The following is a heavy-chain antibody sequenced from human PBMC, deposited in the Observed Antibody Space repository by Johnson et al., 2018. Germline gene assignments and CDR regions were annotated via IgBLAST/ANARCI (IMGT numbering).Heavy chain of an antibody. J-gene: IGHJ4*02. V-gene: IGHV3-15*07. CDR1: GFNFNIAW. CDR2: LKSTTDGGAA. D-gene: IGHD1-1*01. Sequence: VQLVQSGGGLVKPGGSLTLSCAASGFNFNIAWMNWVRQAPGKGLEWVGSLKSTTDGGAADYAAPVKGRFTISRDDSKTTLYLQMDNLKTEDTGMYYCATERGWATWNPFDNWGQGTLVTVSS. CDR3: ATERGWATWNPFDN.